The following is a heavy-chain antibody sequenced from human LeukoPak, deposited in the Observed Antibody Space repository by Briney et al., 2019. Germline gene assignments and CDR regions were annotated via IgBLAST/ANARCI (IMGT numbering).Heavy chain of an antibody. V-gene: IGHV4-4*09. J-gene: IGHJ4*02. CDR2: IYTSGST. D-gene: IGHD5-18*01. Sequence: SETLSLTCTVSGGSISSYYWSWIRQPPGKGLAWIGYIYTSGSTNYNPSLKSRVTISVDTSKNQFSLKLSSVTAADTAVYYCARQLWGDYWGQGTLVTVSS. CDR3: ARQLWGDY. CDR1: GGSISSYY.